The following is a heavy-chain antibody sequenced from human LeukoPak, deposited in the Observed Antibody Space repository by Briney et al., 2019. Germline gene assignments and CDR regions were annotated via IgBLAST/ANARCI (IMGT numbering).Heavy chain of an antibody. CDR3: ARDIEAAGLFLDY. J-gene: IGHJ4*02. D-gene: IGHD6-13*01. Sequence: GGSLRLSCAASGFTFRSYNMNWVRQAPGKGLEWVSSISSTSTYIYYADSVKGRFTISRDNARNSLYLQMNSLRAEDTAVYYCARDIEAAGLFLDYWGQGTLVTVSS. CDR2: ISSTSTYI. V-gene: IGHV3-21*01. CDR1: GFTFRSYN.